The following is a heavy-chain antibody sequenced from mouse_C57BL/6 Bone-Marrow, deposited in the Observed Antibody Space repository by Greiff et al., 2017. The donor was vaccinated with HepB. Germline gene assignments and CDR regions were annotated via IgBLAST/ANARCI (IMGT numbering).Heavy chain of an antibody. D-gene: IGHD1-2*01. CDR2: IDPSDSYT. CDR1: GYTFTSYW. Sequence: QVQLQQPGAELVRPGTSVKLSCKASGYTFTSYWMHWVKQRPGQGLEWIGVIDPSDSYTNYNQKFKGKATLTVDTSSSTAYMQLSSLTSEDSAVYDCASGHYYSFAYWGQGTLVTVSA. J-gene: IGHJ3*01. V-gene: IGHV1-59*01. CDR3: ASGHYYSFAY.